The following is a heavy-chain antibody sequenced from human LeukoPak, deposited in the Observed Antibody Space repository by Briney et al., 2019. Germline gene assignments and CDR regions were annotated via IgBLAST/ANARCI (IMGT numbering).Heavy chain of an antibody. D-gene: IGHD2/OR15-2a*01. CDR3: ARGKTSQNIVTRKTYNWFDP. Sequence: PGGSLRLSCAASGLTFSSYGMTWVRQAPGKGLEWVSAISGSGGSTYYADSMKGRFTISRDNSKNTLYLQMNSLRAEDTAVYYCARGKTSQNIVTRKTYNWFDPWGQGTLVTVSS. CDR2: ISGSGGST. V-gene: IGHV3-23*01. J-gene: IGHJ5*02. CDR1: GLTFSSYG.